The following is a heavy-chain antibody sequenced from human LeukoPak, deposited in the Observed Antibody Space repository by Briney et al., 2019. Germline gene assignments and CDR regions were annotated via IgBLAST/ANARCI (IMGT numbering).Heavy chain of an antibody. Sequence: GGSLRLSCAASGFTVSSNYMSWVRQAPGKGLEWVSVIYGGGSTYYADSVKGRFTISRDNSKNTLYLQMNSLRAEDTAVYYCAREVTTIYYYYGMDVWGQGTTVTVSS. D-gene: IGHD4-11*01. CDR1: GFTVSSNY. CDR2: IYGGGST. J-gene: IGHJ6*02. V-gene: IGHV3-66*01. CDR3: AREVTTIYYYYGMDV.